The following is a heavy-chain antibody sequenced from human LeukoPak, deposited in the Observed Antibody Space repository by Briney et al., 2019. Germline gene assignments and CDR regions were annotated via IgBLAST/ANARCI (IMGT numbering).Heavy chain of an antibody. J-gene: IGHJ2*01. V-gene: IGHV3-9*01. CDR3: AKGVVRYWYFDL. Sequence: GGSLRLSCAASGFTFSSYAMSWVRQAPGKGLEWVSGISWNSGSIGYADSVKGRFTISRDNAKNSLYLQMNSLRAEDTALYYCAKGVVRYWYFDLWGRGTLVTVSS. CDR2: ISWNSGSI. D-gene: IGHD2-15*01. CDR1: GFTFSSYA.